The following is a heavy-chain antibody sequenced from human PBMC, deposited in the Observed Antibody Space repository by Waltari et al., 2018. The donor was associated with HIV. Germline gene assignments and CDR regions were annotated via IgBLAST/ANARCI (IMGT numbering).Heavy chain of an antibody. CDR3: ARDREDGYNYYAFDI. Sequence: QVQLQESGPGLVKPSETLSLPCTVSGDSISNFYWNWIRQPPGKGLEWIGYIYNRGSTNNNPSLKGRVTISGDTSKNQFSLRLSSVTAADTAVYYCARDREDGYNYYAFDIWGQGTMVT. J-gene: IGHJ3*02. V-gene: IGHV4-59*13. CDR1: GDSISNFY. CDR2: IYNRGST. D-gene: IGHD5-12*01.